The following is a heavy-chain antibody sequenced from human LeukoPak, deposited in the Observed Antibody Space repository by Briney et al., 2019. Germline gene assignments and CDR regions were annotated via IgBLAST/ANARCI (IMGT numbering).Heavy chain of an antibody. CDR2: IKQDGSEK. J-gene: IGHJ4*02. CDR3: AREDIVVVVAATEEIYYFDY. Sequence: GGSLRLSCAASGFTFSSYWMSWVRQAPGKGLEWVSNIKQDGSEKYYVDSVKGRFTISRDNTKNSLYLQMNSLRAEDTAVYYCAREDIVVVVAATEEIYYFDYWGQGTLVTVSS. CDR1: GFTFSSYW. V-gene: IGHV3-7*01. D-gene: IGHD2-15*01.